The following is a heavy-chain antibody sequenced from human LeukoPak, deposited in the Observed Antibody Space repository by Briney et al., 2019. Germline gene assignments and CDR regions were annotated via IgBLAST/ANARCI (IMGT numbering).Heavy chain of an antibody. CDR1: GFTFSSYS. V-gene: IGHV3-23*01. CDR3: ARDHRPYGSGSYYPYYFDY. Sequence: PGGSLRLSCAASGFTFSSYSMNWVRQAPGKGLEWVSSISGSGDTTYYADSVKGRFTISRDNAKNTLYLRMNSLRAEDTAVYYCARDHRPYGSGSYYPYYFDYWGQGTLVSVSS. CDR2: ISGSGDTT. J-gene: IGHJ4*02. D-gene: IGHD3-10*01.